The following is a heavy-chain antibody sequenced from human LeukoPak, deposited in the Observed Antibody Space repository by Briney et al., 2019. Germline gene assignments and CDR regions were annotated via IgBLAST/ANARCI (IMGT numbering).Heavy chain of an antibody. CDR2: ISGSGGST. CDR1: GFTFSSYA. J-gene: IGHJ5*02. CDR3: AKDLHSSSWYRWFDP. Sequence: GGSLRLSCAASGFTFSSYAMSWVRQAPGKGLEWVSAISGSGGSTYYADSVKGRFTISRDNSKNTLYLQMNSLRAEDTAVYYCAKDLHSSSWYRWFDPWGQGTLVAVSS. V-gene: IGHV3-23*01. D-gene: IGHD6-13*01.